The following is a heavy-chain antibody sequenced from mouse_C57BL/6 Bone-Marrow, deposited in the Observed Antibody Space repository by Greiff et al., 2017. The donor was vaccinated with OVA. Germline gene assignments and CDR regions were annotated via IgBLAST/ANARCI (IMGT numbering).Heavy chain of an antibody. CDR1: GFSFNTYA. V-gene: IGHV10-1*01. D-gene: IGHD1-3*01. Sequence: EVQLVESGGGLVQPKGSLKLSCAASGFSFNTYAMTWVRQAPGKGLEWVARIRSKSNNYATYYADSVKDRFTISRDDSESMLYLQMNNLKTEDTAMYYCVRSSYAMDYWGQGTSVTVSS. J-gene: IGHJ4*01. CDR2: IRSKSNNYAT. CDR3: VRSSYAMDY.